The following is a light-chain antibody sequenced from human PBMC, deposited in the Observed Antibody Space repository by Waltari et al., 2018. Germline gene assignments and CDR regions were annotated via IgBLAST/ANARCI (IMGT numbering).Light chain of an antibody. CDR1: SSNIGGNF. J-gene: IGLJ3*02. Sequence: SVLTQPPSASGTPGQTVTIPCSGSSSNIGGNFVYWYQQLPGMAPQLLIYKNNQRPPGVPDRVSGPKPGTSASLAISGLRSDDEAEYYCAAWDDNLTGPLFGGGTKVTVL. CDR3: AAWDDNLTGPL. V-gene: IGLV1-47*01. CDR2: KNN.